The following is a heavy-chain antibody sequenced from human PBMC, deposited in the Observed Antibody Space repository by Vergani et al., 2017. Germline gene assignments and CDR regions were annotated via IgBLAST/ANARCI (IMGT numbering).Heavy chain of an antibody. D-gene: IGHD2-15*01. Sequence: QVQLVQSGAEVKKPGASVKVSCKASGYTFTSYYMHWVRQAPGQGLEWMGIINPSGGSTSYAQKFQGRVTMTRDTSTSTVYMELSSLRSEDTAVYYCARCGVVVVVAATRCDAFDIWAKGQWSPSLQ. CDR3: ARCGVVVVVAATRCDAFDI. CDR1: GYTFTSYY. CDR2: INPSGGST. J-gene: IGHJ3*02. V-gene: IGHV1-46*03.